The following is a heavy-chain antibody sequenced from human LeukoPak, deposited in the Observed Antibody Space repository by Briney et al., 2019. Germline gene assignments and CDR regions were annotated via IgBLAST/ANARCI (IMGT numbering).Heavy chain of an antibody. CDR2: IGTAGDT. CDR3: ARGSYGDSTYYGMDV. Sequence: GGSLRLSCAASGFTFSSYDMHWVRHATGRGLEWVSAIGTAGDTYYPGSVKGRFTISRGNAKNSLYLQMNSLRAGDTAVYYCARGSYGDSTYYGMDVWGQGTTVTVSS. V-gene: IGHV3-13*01. CDR1: GFTFSSYD. D-gene: IGHD4-17*01. J-gene: IGHJ6*02.